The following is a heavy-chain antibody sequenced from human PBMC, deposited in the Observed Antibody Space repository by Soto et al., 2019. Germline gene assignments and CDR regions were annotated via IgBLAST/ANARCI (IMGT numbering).Heavy chain of an antibody. J-gene: IGHJ5*02. CDR2: INHSGST. CDR3: ARGYRSSSWYGNWFDP. V-gene: IGHV4-34*01. Sequence: PSETLSLTCAVYGGSFSGYYWSWIRQPPGKGLEWIGEINHSGSTNYNPSLKSRVTISVDTSKNQFSLKLSSVTAADTAVYYCARGYRSSSWYGNWFDPWGQGTLVTVSS. CDR1: GGSFSGYY. D-gene: IGHD6-13*01.